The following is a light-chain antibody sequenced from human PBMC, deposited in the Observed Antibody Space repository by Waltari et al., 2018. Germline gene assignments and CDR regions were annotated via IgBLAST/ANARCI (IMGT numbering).Light chain of an antibody. V-gene: IGKV3D-15*01. J-gene: IGKJ2*01. Sequence: EIVMPQSPATLSVSPGESATLSCRASQTINSDLAWYQQKPGQAPRLLIYAASTRATGIPVRFSGSGSGTEFTLTISSLQSEDFAVYYCQQYNGWRTFGQGTKLEIK. CDR1: QTINSD. CDR3: QQYNGWRT. CDR2: AAS.